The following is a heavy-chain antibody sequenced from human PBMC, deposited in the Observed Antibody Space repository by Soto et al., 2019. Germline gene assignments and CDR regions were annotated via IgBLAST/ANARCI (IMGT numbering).Heavy chain of an antibody. CDR2: IDPSDSYT. V-gene: IGHV5-10-1*01. CDR3: ASHRVCGTSCYAVGGSQGDPYYYYGMDV. D-gene: IGHD2-2*01. J-gene: IGHJ6*02. Sequence: GESLKISCKGSGYSFTSYWISWVRQMPGKGLEWMGRIDPSDSYTNYSPSFQGHVTISADKSITTAYLQWSSLKASDTAMYYCASHRVCGTSCYAVGGSQGDPYYYYGMDVWGQGTTVTVSS. CDR1: GYSFTSYW.